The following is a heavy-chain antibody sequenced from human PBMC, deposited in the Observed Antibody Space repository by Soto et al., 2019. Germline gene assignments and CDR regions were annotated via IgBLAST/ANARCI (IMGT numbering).Heavy chain of an antibody. CDR3: ARDSVVAIDY. V-gene: IGHV3-11*01. J-gene: IGHJ4*02. CDR1: GFIFSDYY. D-gene: IGHD2-21*01. Sequence: QVQLVESGGGLVKPGGSLRLSCAASGFIFSDYYMSWLRQAPGKGLEWVSYISSSGTTTYYADSVKGRFTISRDNAKNSLYLQVNSLRAADTAVYYCARDSVVAIDYWGQGTLVTVSS. CDR2: ISSSGTTT.